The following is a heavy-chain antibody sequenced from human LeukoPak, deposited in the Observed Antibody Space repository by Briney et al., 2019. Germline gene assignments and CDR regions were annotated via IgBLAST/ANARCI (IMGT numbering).Heavy chain of an antibody. J-gene: IGHJ3*02. Sequence: SETLSLTCTVSGGSISSGGYYWSWIRQHPGKGLEWIGYIYYSGSTYYNPSLKSRVTISVDTSKNQSSLKLSSVTAADTAVYYCARETLGAQRAFDIWGQGTMVTVSS. CDR1: GGSISSGGYY. D-gene: IGHD1-26*01. CDR2: IYYSGST. CDR3: ARETLGAQRAFDI. V-gene: IGHV4-31*03.